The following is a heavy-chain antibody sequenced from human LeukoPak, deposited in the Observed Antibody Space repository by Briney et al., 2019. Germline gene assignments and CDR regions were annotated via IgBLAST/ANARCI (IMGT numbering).Heavy chain of an antibody. D-gene: IGHD1-26*01. CDR1: GGSMSGYN. V-gene: IGHV4-4*07. J-gene: IGHJ4*02. Sequence: SETLSLTCTVSGGSMSGYNWNWIRQPAGKGLEWIGRIHTSGSTNHNPSLKSRVTISVDTSKNQFSLKLSSVTAADTAVYYCARGGGLYWGQGTLVTVSS. CDR3: ARGGGLY. CDR2: IHTSGST.